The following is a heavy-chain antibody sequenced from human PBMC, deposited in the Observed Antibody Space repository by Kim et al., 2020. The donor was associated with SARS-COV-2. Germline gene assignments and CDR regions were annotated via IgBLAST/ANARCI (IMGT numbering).Heavy chain of an antibody. CDR2: IYPGDSDI. J-gene: IGHJ5*02. Sequence: GASLKISCEASGYRFTKYWIGWVRQMPGKGLEWMGIIYPGDSDIRYSPSFQGQVTISADKSINTAYVQWSSLKASDTAMYYCARGELGGEGFDPWGQGSLVTVSS. CDR1: GYRFTKYW. CDR3: ARGELGGEGFDP. D-gene: IGHD3-10*01. V-gene: IGHV5-51*01.